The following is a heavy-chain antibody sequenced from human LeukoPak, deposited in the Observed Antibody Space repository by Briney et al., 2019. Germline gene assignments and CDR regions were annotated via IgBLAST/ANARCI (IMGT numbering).Heavy chain of an antibody. CDR1: GGAISSSSSY. CDR3: ARRPTSSGYDPPFDY. V-gene: IGHV4-39*01. J-gene: IGHJ4*02. D-gene: IGHD5-12*01. CDR2: IYYSGST. Sequence: PSETLSLTCTVSGGAISSSSSYWGWIRQPPGKGLEWIGSIYYSGSTYYNPSLRSRVTISVDTSKNQFSLKLSSVTAADTAVYYCARRPTSSGYDPPFDYWGQGSLVTVSS.